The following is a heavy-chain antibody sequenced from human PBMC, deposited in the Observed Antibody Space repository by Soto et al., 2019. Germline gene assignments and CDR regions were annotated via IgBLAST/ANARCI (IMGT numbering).Heavy chain of an antibody. CDR3: ARDRVTYYYGSGSYLSYYGMDV. Sequence: ASVKVSCKASGYTFTSYAMHWVRQAPGQRLEWMGWINAGNGNTKYAQKCQGRVTITRDTSASTAYMELSSLRSEDTAVYYCARDRVTYYYGSGSYLSYYGMDVWGQGTTVTVSS. J-gene: IGHJ6*02. V-gene: IGHV1-3*01. CDR1: GYTFTSYA. D-gene: IGHD3-10*01. CDR2: INAGNGNT.